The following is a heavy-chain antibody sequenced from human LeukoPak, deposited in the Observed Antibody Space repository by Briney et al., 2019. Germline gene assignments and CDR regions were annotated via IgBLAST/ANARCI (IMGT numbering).Heavy chain of an antibody. J-gene: IGHJ6*03. CDR3: ARFGSDYYYYYMDV. V-gene: IGHV3-30*02. CDR2: IRYDGSNK. Sequence: GGSLRLSCAASGFTFSSYGMHWVRQAPGKGLEWVAFIRYDGSNKYYADSVKGRFTISGDNSKNTLYLQMNSLRAEDTAVYYCARFGSDYYYYYMDVWGKGTTVTVSS. CDR1: GFTFSSYG. D-gene: IGHD3-16*01.